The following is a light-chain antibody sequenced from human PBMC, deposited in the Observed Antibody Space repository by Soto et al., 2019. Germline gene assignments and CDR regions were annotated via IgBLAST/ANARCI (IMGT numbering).Light chain of an antibody. CDR3: QQYGSSGRT. J-gene: IGKJ1*01. CDR1: QSVTTRS. CDR2: VAS. Sequence: DIVLTHSPGTLSLSPGERSSLSCRASQSVTTRSLALYQQKPGQAPRLLIYVASSRATGIPDRFSGSGSGTDFTLTISRLEPEDFAVYYCQQYGSSGRTFGQATKVDIK. V-gene: IGKV3-20*01.